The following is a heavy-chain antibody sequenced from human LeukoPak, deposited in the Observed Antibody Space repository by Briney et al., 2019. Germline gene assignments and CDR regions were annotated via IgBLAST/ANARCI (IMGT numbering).Heavy chain of an antibody. CDR2: ISYDGSNK. J-gene: IGHJ6*04. D-gene: IGHD6-13*01. CDR3: ARDLYYYSSSWYLGSMDV. CDR1: GFTFSSYA. V-gene: IGHV3-30*04. Sequence: GGSLRLSCAASGFTFSSYAMHWVRQAPGKGLEWVAVISYDGSNKYYADSVKGRFTISRDNSKNTLYLQMNSLRAEDTAVYYCARDLYYYSSSWYLGSMDVWGKGTTVTVSS.